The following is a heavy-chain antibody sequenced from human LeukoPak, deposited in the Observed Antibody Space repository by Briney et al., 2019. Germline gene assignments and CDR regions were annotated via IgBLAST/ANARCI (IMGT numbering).Heavy chain of an antibody. V-gene: IGHV3-30*18. Sequence: GGSLRLSCAASGFTFSSYGMHWVRQAPGKGLEWVAVISYDGSNKYYADSVKGRFTISRDNSKNTLYLQMNSLRAEDTAVYYCAKVEHRYYYYYGMDVWGQGTTVTVSS. CDR3: AKVEHRYYYYYGMDV. J-gene: IGHJ6*02. CDR1: GFTFSSYG. CDR2: ISYDGSNK. D-gene: IGHD5-24*01.